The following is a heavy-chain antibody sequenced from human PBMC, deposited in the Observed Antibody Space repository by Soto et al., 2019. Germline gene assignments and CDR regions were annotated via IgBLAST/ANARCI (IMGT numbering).Heavy chain of an antibody. V-gene: IGHV1-69*02. Sequence: QVQLVQSGAEVKKPGSSVKVSCKASGGTFSSYTISWVRQAPGQGLEWMGRIIPILGIANYAQKFQGRVTITADKSTSTAYLELSSLRAEDTAVYCCASPGNSGSWEGTEYYGMDVWGQGTTITVSS. CDR3: ASPGNSGSWEGTEYYGMDV. J-gene: IGHJ6*02. CDR2: IIPILGIA. CDR1: GGTFSSYT. D-gene: IGHD6-13*01.